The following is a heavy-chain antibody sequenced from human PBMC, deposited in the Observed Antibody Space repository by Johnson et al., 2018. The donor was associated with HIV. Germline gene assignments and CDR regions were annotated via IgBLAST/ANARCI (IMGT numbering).Heavy chain of an antibody. J-gene: IGHJ3*02. Sequence: VQLLESGGGVIRPGGSLRLACAASGFTFDDHGMNWVRQVPGKGLEWVSGINWNGDNTGYADSVKGRFIISRDNAKNSLYLQMNSLRAEDTALYYFSRGHDYYDSSGYLHAVDIWGQGTVVTVSS. V-gene: IGHV3-20*04. CDR3: SRGHDYYDSSGYLHAVDI. D-gene: IGHD3-22*01. CDR2: INWNGDNT. CDR1: GFTFDDHG.